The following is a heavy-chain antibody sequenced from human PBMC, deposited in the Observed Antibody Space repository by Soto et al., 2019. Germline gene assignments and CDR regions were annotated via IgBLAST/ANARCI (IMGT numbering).Heavy chain of an antibody. J-gene: IGHJ4*02. V-gene: IGHV3-7*01. CDR3: ARDCYYGTGSYYTPFFDF. CDR2: IKYDGSEK. CDR1: VFTFRNYW. Sequence: GSLRLSCAASVFTFRNYWMSWVRQAPGKGLKWVANIKYDGSEKYYVDSVKGRFTISRDNAKNSLYLQMNSLRAEDTALYYCARDCYYGTGSYYTPFFDFWGQGTPVTVSS. D-gene: IGHD3-10*01.